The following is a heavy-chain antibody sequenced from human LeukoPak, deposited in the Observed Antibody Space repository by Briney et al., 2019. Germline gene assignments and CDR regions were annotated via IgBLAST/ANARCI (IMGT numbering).Heavy chain of an antibody. V-gene: IGHV3-30-3*01. D-gene: IGHD6-13*01. J-gene: IGHJ4*02. CDR3: AREFAVGYLDY. CDR2: ISYDGSNK. CDR1: GFTFSSYA. Sequence: GGSLRLSCAAPGFTFSSYAMHWVRQAPGKGLEWVAVISYDGSNKYYADSVKGRFTISRDNSKNTLYLQMNSLRAEDTAVYYCAREFAVGYLDYWGQGTLVTVSS.